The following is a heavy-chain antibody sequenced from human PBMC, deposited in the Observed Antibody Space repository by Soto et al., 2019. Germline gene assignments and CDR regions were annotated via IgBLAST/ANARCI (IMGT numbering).Heavy chain of an antibody. D-gene: IGHD1-26*01. Sequence: SETLSLTCTVSGGSVSSGSYYWGWIRQPPGKGLEWIGNIYYSGNTYYNPSLKSRVTITVDTSKNHFSLKLSSVTAAATAVYSCARLPHRGVNDYWGQGTLVTVSS. CDR1: GGSVSSGSYY. V-gene: IGHV4-39*02. CDR3: ARLPHRGVNDY. J-gene: IGHJ4*02. CDR2: IYYSGNT.